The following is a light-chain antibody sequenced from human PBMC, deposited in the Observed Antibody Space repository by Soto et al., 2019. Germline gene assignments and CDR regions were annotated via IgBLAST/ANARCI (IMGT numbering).Light chain of an antibody. Sequence: IQMTQSPSSLSAPLGDRFTITCLASQGIRNDLGWYQQKPGKAPKLLIYAASSLQSGVPSRFSGSGSGTDFTLTISSLQPEDFATYYCLQDYNYPRTCGQGTKVDIK. CDR3: LQDYNYPRT. V-gene: IGKV1-6*01. CDR1: QGIRND. J-gene: IGKJ1*01. CDR2: AAS.